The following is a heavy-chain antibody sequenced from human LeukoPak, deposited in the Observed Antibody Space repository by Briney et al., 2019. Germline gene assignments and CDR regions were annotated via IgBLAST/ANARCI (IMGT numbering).Heavy chain of an antibody. CDR2: IKQDGRDK. V-gene: IGHV3-7*01. Sequence: GGSLRLSCAASGFPFSSDWMSWVRQAPGKGLEWVANIKQDGRDKNSVDSATGRFTISRDNAKNTLYLQVNSLRADDTAVYYCARLTGTTGFDYWGQGTLVTVSS. J-gene: IGHJ4*02. D-gene: IGHD1-1*01. CDR3: ARLTGTTGFDY. CDR1: GFPFSSDW.